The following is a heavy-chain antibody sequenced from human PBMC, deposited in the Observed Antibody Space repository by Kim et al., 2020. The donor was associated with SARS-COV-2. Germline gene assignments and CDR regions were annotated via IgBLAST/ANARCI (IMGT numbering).Heavy chain of an antibody. CDR3: AGGGRVLWFGELGFDY. J-gene: IGHJ4*02. V-gene: IGHV1-69*13. CDR2: IIPIFGTA. D-gene: IGHD3-10*01. CDR1: GGTFSSYA. Sequence: SVKVSCKASGGTFSSYAISWVRQAPGQGLEWMGGIIPIFGTANYAQKFQGRVTITADESTSTAYMELSSLRSEDTAVYYCAGGGRVLWFGELGFDYWGQGTLVTVSS.